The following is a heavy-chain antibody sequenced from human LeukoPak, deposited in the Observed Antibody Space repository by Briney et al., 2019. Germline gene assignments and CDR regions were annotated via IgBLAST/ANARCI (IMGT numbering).Heavy chain of an antibody. J-gene: IGHJ4*02. D-gene: IGHD3-22*01. CDR2: INNDGGTT. CDR1: GFTFSSYW. CDR3: VRRYYDSSGHRFDY. Sequence: QPGGSLRLSCAASGFTFSSYWMHWVRQAPGMGLVWVSRINNDGGTTSYADSVKGRFTVSRDNAKNTLSLQMNSLRAEDTAVYYCVRRYYDSSGHRFDYWGQGTLVTVSS. V-gene: IGHV3-74*01.